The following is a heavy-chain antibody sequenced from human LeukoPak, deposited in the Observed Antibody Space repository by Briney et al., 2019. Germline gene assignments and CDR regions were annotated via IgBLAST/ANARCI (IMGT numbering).Heavy chain of an antibody. V-gene: IGHV1-18*01. J-gene: IGHJ4*02. CDR3: ARDVPGTTPFDY. CDR2: ISAKNGDT. Sequence: ASVKVSCKASGYIFSNYGISWVRQAPGQGLEWMGWISAKNGDTNYIQKFRGRVTMTTDTSMSTAYMELWSLRSDDTAVYYCARDVPGTTPFDYWGQGTLVTVSS. CDR1: GYIFSNYG. D-gene: IGHD1-7*01.